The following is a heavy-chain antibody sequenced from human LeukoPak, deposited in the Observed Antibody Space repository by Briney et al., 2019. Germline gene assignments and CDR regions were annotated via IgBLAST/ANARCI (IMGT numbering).Heavy chain of an antibody. D-gene: IGHD5-18*01. J-gene: IGHJ4*02. V-gene: IGHV4-39*01. CDR2: ICSGPTT. CDR3: ARLRGGVQLWEN. Sequence: SETLSLTCSVSGGSLNIHSICWGWIRQPPGLGLEWIATICSGPTTYYNPSLRSRVTLSADTSKNQLSLMPTSMTALDTAVYYCARLRGGVQLWENWGQGTRVTVSS. CDR1: GGSLNIHSIC.